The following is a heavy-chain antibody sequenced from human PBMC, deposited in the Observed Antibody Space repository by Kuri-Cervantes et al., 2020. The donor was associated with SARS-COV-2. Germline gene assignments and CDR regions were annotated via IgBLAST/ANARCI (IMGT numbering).Heavy chain of an antibody. V-gene: IGHV3-15*07. J-gene: IGHJ4*02. CDR3: TRDVKGGFGEYPPY. CDR1: GFTFSNAW. D-gene: IGHD3-10*01. CDR2: IKSKTDGGTT. Sequence: GESLKISCAASGFTFSNAWMNWVRQAPGKGLEWVGRIKSKTDGGTTDYAAPVKGRFTISRDDSKSIAYLQMNSLKTEDTAVYYCTRDVKGGFGEYPPYWGQGTLVTVSS.